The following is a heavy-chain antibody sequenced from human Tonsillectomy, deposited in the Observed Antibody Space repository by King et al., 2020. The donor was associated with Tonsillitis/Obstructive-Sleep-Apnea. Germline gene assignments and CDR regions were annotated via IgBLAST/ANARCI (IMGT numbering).Heavy chain of an antibody. CDR2: IYYSGST. D-gene: IGHD2-2*01. CDR1: GGSISSYY. V-gene: IGHV4-59*01. CDR3: VRDCSSTRCRGEMDV. J-gene: IGHJ6*02. Sequence: QLQESGPGLVKPSETLSLTCTVSGGSISSYYWSWIRQPPGKGLEWIGYIYYSGSTNYNPSLKSRVTIAVETSKNQFFLKLSSVTAADTAVYYCVRDCSSTRCRGEMDVWGQGTTVTVPS.